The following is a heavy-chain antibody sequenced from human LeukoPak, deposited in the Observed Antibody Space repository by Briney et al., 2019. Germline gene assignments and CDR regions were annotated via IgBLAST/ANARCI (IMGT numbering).Heavy chain of an antibody. V-gene: IGHV3-30*02. J-gene: IGHJ4*02. CDR2: IRYDGSNK. CDR3: ARDHPGTFDY. Sequence: GGSLRLSCAASGFTFRSYGMYWVRQAPGKGLEWVAFIRYDGSNKHYADSVKGRFTISRDNSKNTLYLQMNSLRAEDTAVYYCARDHPGTFDYWGQGTLVTVSS. CDR1: GFTFRSYG. D-gene: IGHD1/OR15-1a*01.